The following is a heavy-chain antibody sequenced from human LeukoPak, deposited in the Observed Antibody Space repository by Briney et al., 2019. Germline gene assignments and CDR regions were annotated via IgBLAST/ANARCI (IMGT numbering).Heavy chain of an antibody. J-gene: IGHJ6*02. CDR1: GFTVSSNY. D-gene: IGHD1-26*01. CDR2: IYSGGST. Sequence: GGSLRLSCAASGFTVSSNYMSWVRQAPGKGLEWVSVIYSGGSTYYADSVKGRFTISRDNSKNTLYLQMNSLRAEDTAVYYCARGATGWVVDRIPPGWELLRGYYYYGMDVWGQGTTVTVSS. CDR3: ARGATGWVVDRIPPGWELLRGYYYYGMDV. V-gene: IGHV3-53*01.